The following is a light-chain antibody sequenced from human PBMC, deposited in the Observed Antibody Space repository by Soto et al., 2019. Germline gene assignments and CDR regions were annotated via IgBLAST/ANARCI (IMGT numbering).Light chain of an antibody. CDR1: QSVNSN. CDR3: QQYTTWPPWT. J-gene: IGKJ1*01. V-gene: IGKV3-15*01. Sequence: ETVMTQSPATLSVXXXXXXXXXXXXRQSVNSNLAWYQQKLGQAPRVLIYGASTRATGIPARFSGSGSGTEFILTISSLQSEDFAVYYCQQYTTWPPWTFGQGTKVDIK. CDR2: GAS.